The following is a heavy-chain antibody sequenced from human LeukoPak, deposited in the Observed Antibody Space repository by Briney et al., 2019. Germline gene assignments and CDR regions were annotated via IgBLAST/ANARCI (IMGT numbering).Heavy chain of an antibody. CDR2: IFYSGST. D-gene: IGHD6-19*01. V-gene: IGHV4-59*01. Sequence: SETLSLTCTVSGGSITSYYWSWIRQPPGKGLEWIGYIFYSGSTNYNPSLKSRVTISVDTSKNQFSLKLSSVTAAAAAVYYCASTIGAVAGTAGDYYYYYYMDVWGKGTTVTVSS. CDR3: ASTIGAVAGTAGDYYYYYYMDV. CDR1: GGSITSYY. J-gene: IGHJ6*03.